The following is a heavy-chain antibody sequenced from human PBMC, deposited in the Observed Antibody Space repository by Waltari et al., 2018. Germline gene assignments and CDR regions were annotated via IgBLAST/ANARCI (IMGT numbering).Heavy chain of an antibody. J-gene: IGHJ6*02. Sequence: EVQLVQSGAEVKKPGESLKISCKGSGYSFTSYGIGWVRQMPGKGLEWMGIIDPGDSDTRYSPSFQGQVTISADKSISTAYLQWSSLKASDTAMYYCARHGKVRGVNYYGMDVWGQGTTVTVSS. CDR2: IDPGDSDT. D-gene: IGHD3-10*01. CDR1: GYSFTSYG. V-gene: IGHV5-51*01. CDR3: ARHGKVRGVNYYGMDV.